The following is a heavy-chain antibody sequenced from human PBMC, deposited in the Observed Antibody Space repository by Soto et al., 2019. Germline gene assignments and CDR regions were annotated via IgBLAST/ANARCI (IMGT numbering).Heavy chain of an antibody. Sequence: SVKVSCKASGGTFSSYRINWVRQAPGQGLEWVGGIVPIYRTADYAQKFQGRVTITADESARTSYMELRSLKSQDTAVYYCAKGRYSYGPKNWFDPWGQGTLVTVSS. J-gene: IGHJ5*02. V-gene: IGHV1-69*13. CDR3: AKGRYSYGPKNWFDP. CDR2: IVPIYRTA. D-gene: IGHD5-18*01. CDR1: GGTFSSYR.